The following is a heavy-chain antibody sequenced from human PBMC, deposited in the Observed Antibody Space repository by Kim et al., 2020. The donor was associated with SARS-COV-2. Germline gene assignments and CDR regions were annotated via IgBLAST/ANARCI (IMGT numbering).Heavy chain of an antibody. D-gene: IGHD3-3*01. J-gene: IGHJ4*01. CDR2: ISYDGSNK. CDR1: GFTFSSYG. V-gene: IGHV3-30*18. Sequence: GGSLRLSCAASGFTFSSYGMHWVRQAPGKGLEWVAVISYDGSNKYYADSVKGRFTISRYNSKNTLYLQMNSLRAEDTAVYYCAKQPYDFWSGYSAFYYWG. CDR3: AKQPYDFWSGYSAFYY.